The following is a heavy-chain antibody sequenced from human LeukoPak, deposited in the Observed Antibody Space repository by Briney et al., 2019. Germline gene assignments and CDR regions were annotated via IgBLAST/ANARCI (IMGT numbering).Heavy chain of an antibody. CDR2: IYTSGST. J-gene: IGHJ4*02. D-gene: IGHD3-3*01. V-gene: IGHV4-61*02. CDR1: GGPSRRGSYY. Sequence: QVQLQESGPGLVKPSQTLSLPCTVSGGPSRRGSYYWRWIRPPAGKGLEWIGRIYTSGSTNYNPSLKSRVTISVDTSKNQFSLKLSSVTAADTAVYYCAREGPFWSAIEFWGQGTLVTVSS. CDR3: AREGPFWSAIEF.